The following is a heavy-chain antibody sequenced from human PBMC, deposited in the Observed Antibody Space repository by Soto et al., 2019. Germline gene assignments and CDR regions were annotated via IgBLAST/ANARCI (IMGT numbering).Heavy chain of an antibody. CDR2: MYSSGST. CDR3: VCAPSGSSTWRSPLDS. V-gene: IGHV4-39*01. CDR1: GDSISSSSFY. Sequence: XETLSLTCTVSGDSISSSSFYWGWVRQPPGKGLEWIGNMYSSGSTYYNPSLTSRVTISGDTSKNQFSLRINSVTAADTAVYHCVCAPSGSSTWRSPLDSWGQGSLVTVSS. D-gene: IGHD6-13*01. J-gene: IGHJ4*02.